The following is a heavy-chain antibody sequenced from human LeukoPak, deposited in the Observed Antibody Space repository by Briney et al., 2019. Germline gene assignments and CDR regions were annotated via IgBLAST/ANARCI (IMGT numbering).Heavy chain of an antibody. CDR1: GGSISSSSYY. Sequence: SETRSLTCTVSGGSISSSSYYWGWIRQPPGKGLEWIGSIYYSGSTYYNPSLKSRVTISVDTSKNQFSLKLSSVTAADTAVYYCARHLGAGYYYDSSGYFSWFDPWGQGTLVTVSS. J-gene: IGHJ5*02. V-gene: IGHV4-39*01. CDR2: IYYSGST. CDR3: ARHLGAGYYYDSSGYFSWFDP. D-gene: IGHD3-22*01.